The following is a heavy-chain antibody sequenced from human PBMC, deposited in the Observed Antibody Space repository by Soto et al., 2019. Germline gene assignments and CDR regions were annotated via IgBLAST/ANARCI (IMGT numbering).Heavy chain of an antibody. J-gene: IGHJ6*02. CDR1: GGSFSGYY. CDR2: INHSGST. CDR3: ARGYYYGSGSYYTKDYGMDV. D-gene: IGHD3-10*01. Sequence: SETLSLTCAVYGGSFSGYYWSWIRQPPGKGLEWIGEINHSGSTNYNPSLKSRVTISVDTSKNQFSLKPSSVTAADTAVYYCARGYYYGSGSYYTKDYGMDVWGQGTTVTVSS. V-gene: IGHV4-34*01.